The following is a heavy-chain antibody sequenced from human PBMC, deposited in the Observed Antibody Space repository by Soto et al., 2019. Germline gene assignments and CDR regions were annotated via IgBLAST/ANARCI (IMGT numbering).Heavy chain of an antibody. CDR1: GFTFSSYD. Sequence: QVQLVESGVGVVQPGKSLRLSCAASGFTFSSYDMYWVRQAPGKGLEWVAVISYDGSNKYYADSVKGRFTISRDNSKNTLYLQMNSLRADDTAVYYCAKMSGSYYSLDYWGQGTLVTVSS. CDR3: AKMSGSYYSLDY. V-gene: IGHV3-30*18. CDR2: ISYDGSNK. J-gene: IGHJ4*02. D-gene: IGHD1-26*01.